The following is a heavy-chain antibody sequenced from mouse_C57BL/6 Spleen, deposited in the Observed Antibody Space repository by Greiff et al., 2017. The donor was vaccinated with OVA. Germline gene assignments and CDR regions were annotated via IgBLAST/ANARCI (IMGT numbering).Heavy chain of an antibody. CDR3: ARPPYGNYGYFDV. CDR2: ISSGGSYT. Sequence: EVQGVESGGDLVKPGGSLKLSCAASGFTFSSYGMSWVRQTPDKRLEWVATISSGGSYTYYPDSVKGRLTISRDNAKNTLYLQMSRLKSEDTAMYYCARPPYGNYGYFDVWGTGTTVTVSS. CDR1: GFTFSSYG. J-gene: IGHJ1*03. D-gene: IGHD2-1*01. V-gene: IGHV5-6*01.